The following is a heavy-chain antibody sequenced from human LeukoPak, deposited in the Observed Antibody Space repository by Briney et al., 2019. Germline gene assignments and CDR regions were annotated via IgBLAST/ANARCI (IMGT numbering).Heavy chain of an antibody. V-gene: IGHV3-23*01. J-gene: IGHJ4*02. CDR3: AKSNRITMRVDSYFDY. CDR1: GFTVSSNY. CDR2: ISISGAST. D-gene: IGHD3-22*01. Sequence: GGSLRLSCAASGFTVSSNYMSWVRQAPGKGLEWVSGISISGASTYYADSVKGRFTISRDNSKNTLYLQMNTLRVEDTAVYYCAKSNRITMRVDSYFDYWGQGTLVTVSS.